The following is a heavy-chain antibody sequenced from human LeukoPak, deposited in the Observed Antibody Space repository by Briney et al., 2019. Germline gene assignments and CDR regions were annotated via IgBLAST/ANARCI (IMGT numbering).Heavy chain of an antibody. D-gene: IGHD5-12*01. Sequence: GGSLRLSCAASGFTFSSYSMNWVRQAPGKGLEWVSSISFSSSYIYYADSVKGRFTISRDNAKNSLHLRINSLRAEDTAVYYCARDTSGGYTYYFDTWGQGTLVTVSS. CDR1: GFTFSSYS. CDR3: ARDTSGGYTYYFDT. CDR2: ISFSSSYI. V-gene: IGHV3-21*01. J-gene: IGHJ4*02.